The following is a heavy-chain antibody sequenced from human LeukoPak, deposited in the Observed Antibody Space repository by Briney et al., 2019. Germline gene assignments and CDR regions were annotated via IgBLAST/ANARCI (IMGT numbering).Heavy chain of an antibody. CDR1: GVTFSSYG. D-gene: IGHD3-22*01. J-gene: IGHJ4*02. CDR3: ARDYDSSGPQKNFFDF. Sequence: SVKVSCKASGVTFSSYGITWVRQAPGQGLEWMGGIIPIFGKTNYAQKFQGRVTITADESTSTAYLEVNSLTSADTAMYYCARDYDSSGPQKNFFDFWGQGTLVTVSS. CDR2: IIPIFGKT. V-gene: IGHV1-69*01.